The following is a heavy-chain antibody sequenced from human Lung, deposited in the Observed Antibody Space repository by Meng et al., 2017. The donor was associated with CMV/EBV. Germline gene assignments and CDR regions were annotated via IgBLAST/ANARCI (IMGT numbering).Heavy chain of an antibody. D-gene: IGHD2-2*01. CDR2: ISPYDGNT. V-gene: IGHV1-18*01. CDR1: GYTFTSYG. Sequence: ASXXVSXKASGYTFTSYGIIWVRQAPGQGLEWMGWISPYDGNTNYAQTLQDRVTMTTDTPTSTAYMELRSLRSDDTAVYFCARERGYCGTTSCSYYVDYWXQGTXVTVSS. J-gene: IGHJ4*02. CDR3: ARERGYCGTTSCSYYVDY.